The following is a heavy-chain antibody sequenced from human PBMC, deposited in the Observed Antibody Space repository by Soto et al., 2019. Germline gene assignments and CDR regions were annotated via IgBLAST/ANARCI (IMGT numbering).Heavy chain of an antibody. V-gene: IGHV1-69*12. D-gene: IGHD1-26*01. CDR2: IIPIFRIA. Sequence: QVQLVQSGAEMKKPGSSVKVSCKASGGTFSSYAMSWVRQAPGQGLEWMGGIIPIFRIANYAQKFQDRVTITADEPTSTAYMELSSLRSEDTAVYYCARGRGVLLAATIRYYGMDVWGQGTTVTVSS. CDR3: ARGRGVLLAATIRYYGMDV. J-gene: IGHJ6*02. CDR1: GGTFSSYA.